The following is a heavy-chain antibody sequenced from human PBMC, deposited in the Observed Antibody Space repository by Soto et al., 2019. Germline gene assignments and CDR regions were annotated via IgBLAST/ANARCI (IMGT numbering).Heavy chain of an antibody. D-gene: IGHD6-19*01. V-gene: IGHV1-18*01. J-gene: IGHJ4*02. CDR3: ARGHWRAVAGRGYSFDY. Sequence: QVQLVQSGAEVKKPGASVKVSCKASGYTFTSYGIIWVRQAPGQGLEWMGWISAYKGNTNYAQNLQGRDTMTTDTSTSTAYMELRSLRSDDTAVYYCARGHWRAVAGRGYSFDYWGQGTLVAASS. CDR1: GYTFTSYG. CDR2: ISAYKGNT.